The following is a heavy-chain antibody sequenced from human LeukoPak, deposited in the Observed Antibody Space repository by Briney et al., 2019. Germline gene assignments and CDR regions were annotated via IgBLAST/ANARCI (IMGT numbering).Heavy chain of an antibody. D-gene: IGHD3-16*01. CDR3: ARELWGDEANLPPNFDY. V-gene: IGHV4-4*07. Sequence: NPSETLSLTCTVSGGSISSYYWSWIRQPAGKGLEWIGRIYTSGSTNYNPSLKSRVTMSVDTSKNQFSLKLSSVTAADTAVYYCARELWGDEANLPPNFDYWGQGTLVTVSS. CDR1: GGSISSYY. CDR2: IYTSGST. J-gene: IGHJ4*02.